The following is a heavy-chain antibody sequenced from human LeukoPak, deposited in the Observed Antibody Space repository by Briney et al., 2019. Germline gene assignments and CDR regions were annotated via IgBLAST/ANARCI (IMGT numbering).Heavy chain of an antibody. CDR2: INHSGST. D-gene: IGHD5-24*01. Sequence: SETLSLTCAVYGGSFSGYYWSWIRQPPGKGLEWIGEINHSGSTNYNPPLKSRVTISVDTSKNQFSLKLSSVTAADTAVYYCTANPHRDGPLNYWGQGTLVTVSS. CDR3: TANPHRDGPLNY. V-gene: IGHV4-34*01. J-gene: IGHJ4*02. CDR1: GGSFSGYY.